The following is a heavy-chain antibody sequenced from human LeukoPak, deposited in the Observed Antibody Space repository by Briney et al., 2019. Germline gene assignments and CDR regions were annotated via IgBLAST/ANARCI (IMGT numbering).Heavy chain of an antibody. Sequence: SETLSLTCTGSGGCISTYYWSWIRQPPGKGLEWIGYIYYSGSTDSNPSLKSRVTISVDTSKNQISLKLSSVTAADTAVYYCARTYCRGGSCHFDYWGQGTLVIVSS. V-gene: IGHV4-59*08. CDR1: GGCISTYY. CDR3: ARTYCRGGSCHFDY. D-gene: IGHD2-15*01. CDR2: IYYSGST. J-gene: IGHJ4*02.